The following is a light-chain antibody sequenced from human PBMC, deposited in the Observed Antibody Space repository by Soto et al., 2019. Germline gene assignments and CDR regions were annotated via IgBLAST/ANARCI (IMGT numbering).Light chain of an antibody. CDR2: KTS. V-gene: IGKV1-5*03. Sequence: DIQMTQSPSTLSASVGDRVTITCRASQSIKSWLAWYQQKPGKAPRLLIYKTSILESGVPSRFSGSGSGTEFTLTINSLQPDDSATYYCQQYRAFGQGTKVEIK. CDR3: QQYRA. CDR1: QSIKSW. J-gene: IGKJ1*01.